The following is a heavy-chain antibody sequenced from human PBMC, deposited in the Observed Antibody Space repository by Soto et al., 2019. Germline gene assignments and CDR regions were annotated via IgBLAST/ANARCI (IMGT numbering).Heavy chain of an antibody. Sequence: SETLSLTCTVSGGSISSGDYYWSWIRQPPGKGLEWIGYIYDSGSTYYNPSLKSRVTISVDTSKNQFSLKLSSVTAADTAVYYCARVAGYSINWFDPWGQGTLVTVSS. D-gene: IGHD4-4*01. CDR3: ARVAGYSINWFDP. V-gene: IGHV4-30-4*01. J-gene: IGHJ5*02. CDR1: GGSISSGDYY. CDR2: IYDSGST.